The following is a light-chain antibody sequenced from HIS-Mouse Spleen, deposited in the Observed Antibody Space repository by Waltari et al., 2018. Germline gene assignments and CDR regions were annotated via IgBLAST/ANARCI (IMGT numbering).Light chain of an antibody. Sequence: DIQLTQSPSFLSASVGDRVTITCRASQGISSYLAWYQQKPGKAPKLVIYAASTLQSGVPSSFSGSGSATEFTLTITSLQSEDFATYAYQQLNSYPPTFGNGTKVELK. CDR2: AAS. CDR1: QGISSY. V-gene: IGKV1-9*01. CDR3: QQLNSYPPT. J-gene: IGKJ1*01.